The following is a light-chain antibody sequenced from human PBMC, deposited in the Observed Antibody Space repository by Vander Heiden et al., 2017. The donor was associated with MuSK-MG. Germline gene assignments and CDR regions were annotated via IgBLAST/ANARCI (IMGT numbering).Light chain of an antibody. CDR1: QSISSW. CDR3: QQYNSYSVT. Sequence: DIKMTPSPSTLSASVGDRVTITCRASQSISSWLAWYQQKPGKAPKLLIYEASSLESGVPSRFSGSGSGTEFTLTISSLQPDDFATYYCQQYNSYSVTFGGGTKVEIK. V-gene: IGKV1-5*01. CDR2: EAS. J-gene: IGKJ4*01.